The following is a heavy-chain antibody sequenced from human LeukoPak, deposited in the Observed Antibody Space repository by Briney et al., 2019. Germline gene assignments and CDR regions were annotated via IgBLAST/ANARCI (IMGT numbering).Heavy chain of an antibody. CDR1: GFTFGDYA. CDR3: TRVDYDFWSGYWPDDY. J-gene: IGHJ4*02. V-gene: IGHV3-49*04. CDR2: IRSKAYGGTT. D-gene: IGHD3-3*01. Sequence: GGSLRLSRTASGFTFGDYAMSWVRQAPGKGLEWVGFIRSKAYGGTTEYAASVKGRFTISRDDSKSIAYLQMNSLKTEDTAVYYCTRVDYDFWSGYWPDDYWGQGTLVTVSS.